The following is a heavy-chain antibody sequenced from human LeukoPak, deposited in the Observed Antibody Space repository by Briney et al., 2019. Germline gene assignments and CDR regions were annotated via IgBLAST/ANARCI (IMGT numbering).Heavy chain of an antibody. D-gene: IGHD1-1*01. CDR2: ISGGGVNT. CDR3: ARGGGGPLEPFDY. V-gene: IGHV3-23*01. CDR1: GFTFNSYA. Sequence: GGSLRLSCAASGFTFNSYAMTWVRQAPGKGLEWVSAISGGGVNTYYADSVKGRFTISRDNSKNMLYLQMNSLRAEDTAVYYCARGGGGPLEPFDYWGQGTLVTVSS. J-gene: IGHJ4*02.